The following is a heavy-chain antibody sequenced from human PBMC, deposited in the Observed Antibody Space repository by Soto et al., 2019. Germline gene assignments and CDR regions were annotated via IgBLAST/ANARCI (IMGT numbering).Heavy chain of an antibody. V-gene: IGHV4-34*01. CDR1: GGSFSGYY. D-gene: IGHD3-16*01. J-gene: IGHJ4*02. Sequence: LSLTCAVYGGSFSGYYWSWIRQPPGKGLEWIGEINHSGSTNYNPALKSRVTISVDTSKNQFSLRLTSVTAADTAVYYCARHFGSWVREIDFWGRATLVTVSS. CDR3: ARHFGSWVREIDF. CDR2: INHSGST.